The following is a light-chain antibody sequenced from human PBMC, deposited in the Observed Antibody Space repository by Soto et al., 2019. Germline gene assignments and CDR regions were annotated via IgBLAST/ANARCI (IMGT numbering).Light chain of an antibody. J-gene: IGKJ1*01. CDR3: QQYHSSWT. Sequence: IQMTQSPSTLSASVGYSVTMTCRASQNVRTWLAWFHQKPGKAPKVLIYKASTLESGVQSRFSVSGSGTEFTLTISSMKPDDFGTDDCQQYHSSWTFCLGTKVDIK. CDR1: QNVRTW. V-gene: IGKV1-5*03. CDR2: KAS.